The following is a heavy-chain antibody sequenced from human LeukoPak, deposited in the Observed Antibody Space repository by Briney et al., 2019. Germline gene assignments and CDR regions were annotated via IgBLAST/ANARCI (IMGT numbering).Heavy chain of an antibody. D-gene: IGHD6-13*01. CDR1: RFTFSSYA. V-gene: IGHV3-23*01. Sequence: GGSLRLSCGASRFTFSSYAMSWVRQAPGKGLEWVSGVSGNGADTYYADSVKGRFTISRDNSKNMLYLQMNSLRAEDTAVYYRAKTPWYSSCWSIDYWGQGTLVTVSS. CDR2: VSGNGADT. CDR3: AKTPWYSSCWSIDY. J-gene: IGHJ4*02.